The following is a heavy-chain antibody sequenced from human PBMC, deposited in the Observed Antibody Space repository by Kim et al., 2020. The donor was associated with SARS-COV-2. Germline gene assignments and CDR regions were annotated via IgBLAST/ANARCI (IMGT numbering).Heavy chain of an antibody. CDR2: ISTSGSYI. CDR1: GFTFTSYN. D-gene: IGHD6-13*01. Sequence: GGSLRLSCAASGFTFTSYNMNWVRQAPGKGLEWVSTISTSGSYIYYADSVKGRFTISRDNAKNSLYLQLNSLRADDTALYYCARGRSSSWTTADYWGRGT. J-gene: IGHJ4*02. CDR3: ARGRSSSWTTADY. V-gene: IGHV3-21*01.